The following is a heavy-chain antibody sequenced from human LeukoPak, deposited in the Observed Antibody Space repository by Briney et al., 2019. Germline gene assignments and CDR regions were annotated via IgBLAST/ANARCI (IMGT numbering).Heavy chain of an antibody. CDR1: GYTFTGYY. J-gene: IGHJ4*02. CDR3: ARDDLYGGNTQFDY. D-gene: IGHD4-23*01. CDR2: INPNSGGT. Sequence: ASVTVSCKASGYTFTGYYMHWVRQAPGQGLEWMGWINPNSGGTNYAQKFQGRVTMTRDTSISTAYMELSRLRSDDTAVYYCARDDLYGGNTQFDYWGQGTLVTVSS. V-gene: IGHV1-2*02.